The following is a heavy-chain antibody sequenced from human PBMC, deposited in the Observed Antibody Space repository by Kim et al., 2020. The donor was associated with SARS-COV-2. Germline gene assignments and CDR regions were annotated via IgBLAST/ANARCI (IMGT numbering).Heavy chain of an antibody. CDR3: ARSMVVAATLDY. Sequence: SETLSLTCAVYGGSFSGYYWSWIRQPPGKGLEWIGEINHSGSTNYNPSLKSRVTISVDTSKNQFSLKLSSVTAADTAVYYFARSMVVAATLDYWGQGTLVTVSS. CDR1: GGSFSGYY. CDR2: INHSGST. V-gene: IGHV4-34*01. D-gene: IGHD2-15*01. J-gene: IGHJ4*02.